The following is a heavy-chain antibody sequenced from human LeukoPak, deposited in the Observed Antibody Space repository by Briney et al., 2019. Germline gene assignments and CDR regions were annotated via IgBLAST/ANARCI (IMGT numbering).Heavy chain of an antibody. CDR3: ARDRSTETPPRPDAFDI. J-gene: IGHJ3*02. V-gene: IGHV4-39*07. CDR2: IYYSGST. Sequence: PSETLSLTCTVSGGSISSSSYYWGWIRQPPGKGLEWIGSIYYSGSTYYNPSLKSRVTISVDTSKNQFSLKLSSVTAADTAVYYCARDRSTETPPRPDAFDIWGQGTMVTVSS. D-gene: IGHD4-17*01. CDR1: GGSISSSSYY.